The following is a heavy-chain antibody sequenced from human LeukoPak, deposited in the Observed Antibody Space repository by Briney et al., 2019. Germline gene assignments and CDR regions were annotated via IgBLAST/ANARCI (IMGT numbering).Heavy chain of an antibody. CDR3: AKDGGQGADY. CDR2: ISGSDGNT. Sequence: PGGSLTLSCAASGFSFSSYAMSWVRQAPGKGLEWVSGISGSDGNTYYADSVKGRFTISRDNSKNTLYLQMNSLRAEDMAVYYCAKDGGQGADYWGQGTLVSVSS. CDR1: GFSFSSYA. V-gene: IGHV3-23*01. J-gene: IGHJ4*02. D-gene: IGHD3-16*01.